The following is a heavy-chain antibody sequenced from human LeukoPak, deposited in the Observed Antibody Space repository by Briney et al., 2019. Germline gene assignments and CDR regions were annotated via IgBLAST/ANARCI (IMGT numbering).Heavy chain of an antibody. CDR1: GGTFSSYA. D-gene: IGHD3-22*01. Sequence: ASVKVSCKASGGTFSSYAISWVRQAPGQGLEWMGRIIPILGIANYAQKFQGRVTITADKSTSTAYMELSSLRSEDTAVYYCARNYYDSSGYHDYFDYWGQGTLVTVSS. CDR3: ARNYYDSSGYHDYFDY. CDR2: IIPILGIA. V-gene: IGHV1-69*04. J-gene: IGHJ4*02.